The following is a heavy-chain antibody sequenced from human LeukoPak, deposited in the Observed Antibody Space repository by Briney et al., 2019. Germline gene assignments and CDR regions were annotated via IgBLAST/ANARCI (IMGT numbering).Heavy chain of an antibody. CDR2: IYYSGST. V-gene: IGHV4-59*01. J-gene: IGHJ6*02. CDR1: GGSISSYY. Sequence: SETLSLTCTVSGGSISSYYWSWIRQPPGKGLEWIGYIYYSGSTNYNPSLKSRVTISVDTSKNQFSLKLSSVTAADTAVYYCARVWFGRSTGCSYPLACYGMDVWGQGTTVTVSS. CDR3: ARVWFGRSTGCSYPLACYGMDV. D-gene: IGHD2-2*01.